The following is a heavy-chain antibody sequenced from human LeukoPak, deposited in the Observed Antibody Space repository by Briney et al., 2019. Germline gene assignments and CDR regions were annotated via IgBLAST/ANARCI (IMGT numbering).Heavy chain of an antibody. V-gene: IGHV1-8*01. CDR3: ANGPSSSSVLALDY. J-gene: IGHJ4*02. D-gene: IGHD6-6*01. CDR1: GYTFTSYD. CDR2: MSPNSGKT. Sequence: ASVKVSCKASGYTFTSYDINWVRQATGQGLEWMGWMSPNSGKTGYAQKFQGRITMTTNTSISTVYMELSSLRSEDTAVYYCANGPSSSSVLALDYWGQGTLVTVSS.